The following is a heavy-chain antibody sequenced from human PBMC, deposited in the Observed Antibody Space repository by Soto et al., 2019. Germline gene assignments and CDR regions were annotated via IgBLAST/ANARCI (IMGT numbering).Heavy chain of an antibody. V-gene: IGHV3-9*01. CDR2: IRWNSGSI. Sequence: GGSLRLSCAASGFRFDDYVMHWVRQAPGKGLEWVSSIRWNSGSIDYADSVKGRFTMSRDNAKNSLDLQMNSLRAEDTALYYCAKDSAGARFGVFDIWGQGTMVTVSS. D-gene: IGHD3-10*01. J-gene: IGHJ3*02. CDR1: GFRFDDYV. CDR3: AKDSAGARFGVFDI.